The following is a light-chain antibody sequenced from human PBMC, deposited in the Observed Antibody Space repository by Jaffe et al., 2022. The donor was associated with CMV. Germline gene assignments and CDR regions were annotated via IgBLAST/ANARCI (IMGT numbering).Light chain of an antibody. CDR2: GAS. J-gene: IGKJ1*01. Sequence: EIILTQSPGILSLSPGERATLSCRASQSVSSNYLAWYQQNPGQAPRLLIFGASNRATGIPDRFSGSGSGTDFTLTISRLEPEDFALYFCQQYGTAPWTFGQGTKVEIK. CDR1: QSVSSNY. V-gene: IGKV3-20*01. CDR3: QQYGTAPWT.